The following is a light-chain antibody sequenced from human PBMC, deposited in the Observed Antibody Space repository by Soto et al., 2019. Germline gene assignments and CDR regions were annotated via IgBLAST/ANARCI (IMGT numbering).Light chain of an antibody. CDR1: SSNIGNNY. CDR3: GTWDSSLSAAV. Sequence: QSVLTQPPSVSAAPGQKVTISCSGSSSNIGNNYVSWYQQLPGTAPKLLIYDNNKRPSGIPDRFSVSKSGTSATLGITGLQTGDEADYYCGTWDSSLSAAVFGGGTQLTVL. CDR2: DNN. V-gene: IGLV1-51*01. J-gene: IGLJ7*01.